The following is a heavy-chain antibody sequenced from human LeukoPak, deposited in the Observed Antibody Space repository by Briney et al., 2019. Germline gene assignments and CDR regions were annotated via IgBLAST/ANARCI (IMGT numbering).Heavy chain of an antibody. D-gene: IGHD2-2*01. CDR2: IKQDGSER. CDR3: ARVDIVVVPAARGGYYYYYYMDV. Sequence: GGSLRLSCAASGFTFSSYWMSWVRQAPGKGLEWVANIKQDGSERYYVDSVKGRFTISRDNAKNSLYLQMNSLRAEDTAVYYCARVDIVVVPAARGGYYYYYYMDVWGKGTTVTVSS. CDR1: GFTFSSYW. J-gene: IGHJ6*03. V-gene: IGHV3-7*04.